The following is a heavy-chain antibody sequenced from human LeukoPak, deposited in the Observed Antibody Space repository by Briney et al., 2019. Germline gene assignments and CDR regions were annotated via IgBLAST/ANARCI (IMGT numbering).Heavy chain of an antibody. CDR1: GGSISSGDYY. CDR3: ARDSPYGSENWFDP. V-gene: IGHV4-30-4*01. D-gene: IGHD3-10*01. J-gene: IGHJ5*02. Sequence: PSETLYLTCTVSGGSISSGDYYWSWIRQPPGKGLEWIGYIYYSGSTYYNPSLKSRVTISVDTSKNQFSLKLSSVTAADTAVYYCARDSPYGSENWFDPWGQGTLVIVSS. CDR2: IYYSGST.